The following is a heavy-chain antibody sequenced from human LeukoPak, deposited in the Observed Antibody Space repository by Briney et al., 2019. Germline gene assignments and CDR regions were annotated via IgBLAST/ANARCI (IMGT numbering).Heavy chain of an antibody. J-gene: IGHJ4*02. D-gene: IGHD3-22*01. CDR1: GFTFSSHW. CDR3: ARGYDSSGYSLFDY. Sequence: GGSLRLSCAASGFTFSSHWMHWVRQAPGKGLEWVSYISSSSSTIYYADSVKGRFTISRDNAKNSLYLQMNSLRDEDTAVYYCARGYDSSGYSLFDYWGQGTLVTVSS. CDR2: ISSSSSTI. V-gene: IGHV3-48*02.